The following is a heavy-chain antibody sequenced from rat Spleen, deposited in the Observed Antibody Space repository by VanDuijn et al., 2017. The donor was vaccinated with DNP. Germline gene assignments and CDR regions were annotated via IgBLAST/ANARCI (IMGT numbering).Heavy chain of an antibody. D-gene: IGHD5-1*01. CDR3: TRETGD. CDR1: GFTFSTFP. J-gene: IGHJ2*01. CDR2: ITSIGGT. V-gene: IGHV5-46*01. Sequence: EVQLVESGGGLVQPGRSMKLSCVASGFTFSTFPMAWVRQAPMKGLEWVATITSIGGTYYRDSVKGRFTVSRDDTMNTLYLQMNSLRSEDTATYYCTRETGDWGQGVMVTVSS.